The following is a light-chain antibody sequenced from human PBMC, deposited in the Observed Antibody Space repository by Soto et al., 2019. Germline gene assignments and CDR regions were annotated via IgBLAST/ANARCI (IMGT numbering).Light chain of an antibody. J-gene: IGKJ5*01. CDR1: QSVSSY. Sequence: EIVLTQSPGTLSLSPGERATLSCRASQSVSSYLAWYQQKPGQAPRLLIYDASNRATGIPARFSGSGSGRDFTLTITSPQPEDSATYYCQQTYSRPITFGQGTRLEIK. CDR2: DAS. CDR3: QQTYSRPIT. V-gene: IGKV3-11*02.